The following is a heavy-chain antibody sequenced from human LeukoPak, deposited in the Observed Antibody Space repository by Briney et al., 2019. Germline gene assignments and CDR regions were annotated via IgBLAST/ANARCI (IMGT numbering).Heavy chain of an antibody. V-gene: IGHV4-34*01. D-gene: IGHD3-10*01. CDR2: INHSGST. J-gene: IGHJ3*02. CDR3: ARLRMVRGVIFAFDI. CDR1: GGSFSGYY. Sequence: PSETLSLTCAVYGGSFSGYYWSWIRQPPGKGLEWIGEINHSGSTNYNPSLKSRVTISVDTSKNQFSLKLSSVTAADTAVYYCARLRMVRGVIFAFDIWSQGTMVTVSS.